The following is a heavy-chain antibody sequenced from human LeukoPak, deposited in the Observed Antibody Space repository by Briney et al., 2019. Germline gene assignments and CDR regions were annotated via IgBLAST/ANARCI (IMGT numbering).Heavy chain of an antibody. CDR3: TSRRGYSYGYYFDY. Sequence: PGRSLRLSCTASGFTFGDYAKSWVRQAPGKGLEWVGFIRSKAYGGTTEYAASVKGRFTISRDDSKSIAYLQMNSLKTEDTAVYYCTSRRGYSYGYYFDYWGQGTLVTVSS. J-gene: IGHJ4*02. V-gene: IGHV3-49*04. CDR2: IRSKAYGGTT. D-gene: IGHD5-18*01. CDR1: GFTFGDYA.